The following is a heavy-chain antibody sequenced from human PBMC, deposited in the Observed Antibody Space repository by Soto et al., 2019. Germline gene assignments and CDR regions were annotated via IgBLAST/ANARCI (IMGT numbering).Heavy chain of an antibody. V-gene: IGHV3-30-3*01. J-gene: IGHJ6*02. CDR1: GFTFSSYA. Sequence: PGGSLRLSCAASGFTFSSYAMHWVRQAPGKGLEWVAVISYDGSNKYYADSVKGRFTISRDNSKNTLYLQMNSLRAEDTAVYYCARWGQEYSSSSDDYYYGMDVWGQGTTVTVSS. CDR2: ISYDGSNK. D-gene: IGHD6-6*01. CDR3: ARWGQEYSSSSDDYYYGMDV.